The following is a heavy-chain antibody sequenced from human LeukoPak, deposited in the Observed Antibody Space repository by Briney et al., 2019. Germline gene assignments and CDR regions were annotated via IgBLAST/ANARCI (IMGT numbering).Heavy chain of an antibody. CDR3: AREPRATMTTVTSGGYYYMDV. CDR1: GGSFSGYN. Sequence: PSGSLTLTCAASGGSFSGYNWNWIRQPPGKGLEWIWEINHSGSPRSPQSLKCRVTISGDTSKNQFSLKLSSVTAADTAVYYCAREPRATMTTVTSGGYYYMDVWGKGTTVTVSS. D-gene: IGHD4-17*01. CDR2: INHSGSP. V-gene: IGHV4-34*01. J-gene: IGHJ6*03.